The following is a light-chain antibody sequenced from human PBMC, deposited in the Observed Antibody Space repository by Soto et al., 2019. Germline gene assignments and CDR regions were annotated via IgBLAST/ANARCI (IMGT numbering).Light chain of an antibody. V-gene: IGLV2-23*02. Sequence: QSVLTQPASVSGSPGQSITISCTGTSSDVGSYNLVSWYQQHPGKAPKLMIYEVSKRPSGVSNRFSGSKSGNTASLTISGLQAEDEADYYCCSYAGSYNHVFGTGTKVTVL. CDR1: SSDVGSYNL. CDR3: CSYAGSYNHV. J-gene: IGLJ1*01. CDR2: EVS.